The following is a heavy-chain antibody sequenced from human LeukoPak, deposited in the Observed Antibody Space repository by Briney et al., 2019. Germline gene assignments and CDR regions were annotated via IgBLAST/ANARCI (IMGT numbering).Heavy chain of an antibody. Sequence: SETLSLTCTVSGGSISSYYWSWIRQPPGKGLEWIGYVYYSGSTNYNPSLKSRVTISVDTSKNQFSLKLSSVTAADTAVYYCARALASSGLILFDCWGQGTLVTVSS. D-gene: IGHD6-19*01. CDR1: GGSISSYY. J-gene: IGHJ4*02. V-gene: IGHV4-59*01. CDR3: ARALASSGLILFDC. CDR2: VYYSGST.